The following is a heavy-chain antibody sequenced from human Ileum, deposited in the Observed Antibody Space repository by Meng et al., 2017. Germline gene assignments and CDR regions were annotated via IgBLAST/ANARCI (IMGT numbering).Heavy chain of an antibody. V-gene: IGHV3-9*01. D-gene: IGHD1-14*01. CDR3: AKDQSQFRRIGNDAYDI. J-gene: IGHJ3*02. CDR2: MGWISDYI. Sequence: GGPLRLSCAASGFNFNEYAMHWVRQAPGRGLEWVSGMGWISDYIGYGDSVKGRFTISRDNAKNSLYLLMNSLRPEDTALYYCAKDQSQFRRIGNDAYDIWGQGTMVTVSS. CDR1: GFNFNEYA.